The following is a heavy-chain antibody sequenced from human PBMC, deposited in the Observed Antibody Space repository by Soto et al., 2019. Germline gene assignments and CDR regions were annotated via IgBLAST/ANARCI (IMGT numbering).Heavy chain of an antibody. Sequence: PSETLSLTCSFSGDSVTSHYLTWIRQSPEKRLEWIGYMHYTGFSHYNPSLKSRLTISVDRSKNQFTLQLTSVTVADTAVYYCAREGGNCIAAAGTLYNWFDPWGQGTLVTVSS. CDR1: GDSVTSHY. CDR3: AREGGNCIAAAGTLYNWFDP. D-gene: IGHD6-13*01. J-gene: IGHJ5*02. CDR2: MHYTGFS. V-gene: IGHV4-59*02.